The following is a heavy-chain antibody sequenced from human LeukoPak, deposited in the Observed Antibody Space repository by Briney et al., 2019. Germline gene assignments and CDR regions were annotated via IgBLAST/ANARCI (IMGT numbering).Heavy chain of an antibody. CDR2: INHSGST. J-gene: IGHJ4*02. V-gene: IGHV4-34*01. Sequence: PSETLSLTCAVYGGSFSGYYWSCIRQPPGKGLEWIGEINHSGSTNYNPSLKSRVTISVDTSKNQFSLKLSSVTAADTAVYYCARCPQPVRVYYFDYWGQGTLVTVSS. D-gene: IGHD2-2*01. CDR1: GGSFSGYY. CDR3: ARCPQPVRVYYFDY.